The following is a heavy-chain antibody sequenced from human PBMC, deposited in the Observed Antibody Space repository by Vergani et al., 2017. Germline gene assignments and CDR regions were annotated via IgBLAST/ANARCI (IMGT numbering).Heavy chain of an antibody. V-gene: IGHV3-7*01. D-gene: IGHD2/OR15-2a*01. CDR1: GFIFSDYW. Sequence: EVQLVESGGALVQPGGSLRLSCLGSGFIFSDYWMSWVRQAPGKGLEFVANIHLDGSAENYVDSVKGRFTISRDNAKNSVILQMSNLRAEDTAIYYCARDIPGGLSDFDYWGQGTLVTVSS. J-gene: IGHJ4*02. CDR3: ARDIPGGLSDFDY. CDR2: IHLDGSAE.